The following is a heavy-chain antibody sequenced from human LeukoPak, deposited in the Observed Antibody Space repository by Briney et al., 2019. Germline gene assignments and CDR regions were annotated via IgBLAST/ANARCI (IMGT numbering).Heavy chain of an antibody. CDR1: GFTFSSYA. Sequence: GGSLRLSCAASGFTFSSYAMHWVRQAPGKGLEWVAVISYDGSNKYYADSVKGRFTISRDNSKNTLYLQMNSLRAEDTAVYYCARVRIAAAGYIEYWGQGTLVTVPS. D-gene: IGHD6-13*01. CDR2: ISYDGSNK. CDR3: ARVRIAAAGYIEY. J-gene: IGHJ4*02. V-gene: IGHV3-30-3*01.